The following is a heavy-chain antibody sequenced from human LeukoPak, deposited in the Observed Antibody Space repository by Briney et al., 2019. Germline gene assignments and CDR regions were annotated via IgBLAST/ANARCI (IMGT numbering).Heavy chain of an antibody. D-gene: IGHD2-2*01. CDR1: GYSISSGYY. CDR2: IYHSGST. J-gene: IGHJ4*02. V-gene: IGHV4-38-2*02. Sequence: SETLSLTCTVSGYSISSGYYWGWIRQPPGKGLEWIGSIYHSGSTYSNPPLTSRVTTSVDKSKNQFSLKVTSVTAADTAVYYCATVVPAARFAYWGQGILVTVSS. CDR3: ATVVPAARFAY.